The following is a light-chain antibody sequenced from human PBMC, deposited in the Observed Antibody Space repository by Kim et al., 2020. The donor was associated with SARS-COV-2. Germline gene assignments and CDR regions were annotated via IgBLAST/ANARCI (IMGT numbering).Light chain of an antibody. Sequence: GQSVTISCTGTSSDVGRYNFVSWYQQHPGKAPHLIVFDVNKRPSGVPDRFSGSKSGNTASLTISGLQAEDEADYHCFSYARSNTYVFGSGTKVTVL. J-gene: IGLJ1*01. CDR1: SSDVGRYNF. CDR2: DVN. CDR3: FSYARSNTYV. V-gene: IGLV2-11*01.